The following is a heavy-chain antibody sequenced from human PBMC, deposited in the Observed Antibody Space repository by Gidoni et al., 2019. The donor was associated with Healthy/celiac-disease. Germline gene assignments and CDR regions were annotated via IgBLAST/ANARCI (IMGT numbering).Heavy chain of an antibody. CDR1: GGSFIGYY. CDR3: ARAKGYCSSTSCWGRWFDP. CDR2: INHSGST. V-gene: IGHV4-34*01. J-gene: IGHJ5*02. D-gene: IGHD2-2*01. Sequence: QVQLQQWGAGLLKPSETLSLTCAVYGGSFIGYYWSWIRQPPGKGLEWIGEINHSGSTNYNPSLKSRVTISVDTSKNQFSLKLSSVTAADTAVYYCARAKGYCSSTSCWGRWFDPWGQGTLVTVSS.